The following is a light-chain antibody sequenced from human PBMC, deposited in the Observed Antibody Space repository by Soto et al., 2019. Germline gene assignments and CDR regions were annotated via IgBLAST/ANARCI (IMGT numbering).Light chain of an antibody. CDR2: GNN. V-gene: IGLV1-40*01. CDR1: SSNIGAGYD. CDR3: QSYDINLSGPYV. J-gene: IGLJ1*01. Sequence: QSVLTQPPSVSGAPGQRVTISCTGSSSNIGAGYDVHWYQQLPGTAPKLLIYGNNSRPSGVPDRFSGSKSGASASLAITGLQAEDEADYYCQSYDINLSGPYVFGPGTKLTVL.